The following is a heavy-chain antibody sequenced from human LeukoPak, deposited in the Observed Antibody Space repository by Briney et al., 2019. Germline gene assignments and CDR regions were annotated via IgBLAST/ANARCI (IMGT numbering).Heavy chain of an antibody. CDR1: GGSIRSDTFY. CDR2: VYYSGNT. J-gene: IGHJ4*02. D-gene: IGHD3-3*01. V-gene: IGHV4-39*02. CDR3: ARVVTSGYYMLDD. Sequence: SETLSLTCTVSGGSIRSDTFYWAWIRQSPGKGLEWIGNVYYSGNTYYNPALKSRVTISVDTSRNHFSLNLRSVTAADTAVYYCARVVTSGYYMLDDWGQGTLVTVSS.